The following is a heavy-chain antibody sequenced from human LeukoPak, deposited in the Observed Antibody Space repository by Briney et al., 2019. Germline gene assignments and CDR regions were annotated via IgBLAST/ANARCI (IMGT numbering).Heavy chain of an antibody. CDR1: GGSISSGDYY. J-gene: IGHJ5*02. Sequence: TSQTPSLTCTVSGGSISSGDYYWSWIRQPPGKGLEWIGYIYYSGSTYYNPSLKSRVTISVDTSKNQFSLKLSSVTAADTAVYYCARDSGVYCSSTSCYGLDPWGQGTLVTVSS. V-gene: IGHV4-30-4*08. CDR3: ARDSGVYCSSTSCYGLDP. CDR2: IYYSGST. D-gene: IGHD2-2*01.